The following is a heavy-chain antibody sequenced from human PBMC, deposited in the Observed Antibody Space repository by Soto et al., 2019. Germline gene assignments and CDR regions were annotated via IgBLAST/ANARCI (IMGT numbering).Heavy chain of an antibody. D-gene: IGHD6-13*01. CDR2: ISTNGGST. J-gene: IGHJ5*01. Sequence: PGGSLRLSCSASGFTFSTYVMHWVRQAPGKGLEYLSAISTNGGSTYHADSVKGRFTISRDNSKNTLYLQMNSVRAEDTAVYYCVKSKQQLVFAVPVDPWGQGTLVTVSS. V-gene: IGHV3-64D*08. CDR1: GFTFSTYV. CDR3: VKSKQQLVFAVPVDP.